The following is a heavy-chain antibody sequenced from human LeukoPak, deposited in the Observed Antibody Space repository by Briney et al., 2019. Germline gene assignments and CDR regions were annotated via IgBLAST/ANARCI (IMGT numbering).Heavy chain of an antibody. CDR3: ARGPMIGYCSGGSCYRYYYYYMDV. Sequence: GASVKVSCKASGYTFTGYYMHWVRQAPGQGLEWMGIINPSGGSTSYAQKFQGRVTMTRDMSTSTVYMELSSLRSEDTAVYYCARGPMIGYCSGGSCYRYYYYYMDVWGKGTTVTVSS. J-gene: IGHJ6*03. CDR2: INPSGGST. CDR1: GYTFTGYY. D-gene: IGHD2-15*01. V-gene: IGHV1-46*01.